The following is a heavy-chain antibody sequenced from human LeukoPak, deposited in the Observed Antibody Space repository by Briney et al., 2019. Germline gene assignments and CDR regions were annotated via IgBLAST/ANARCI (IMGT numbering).Heavy chain of an antibody. J-gene: IGHJ4*02. CDR2: ISYDGSNK. CDR3: AKDITVTTFRFDY. V-gene: IGHV3-30*18. CDR1: GFTFSSYG. Sequence: GGSLRLSCAASGFTFSSYGMHWVRQAPGKGLEWVAVISYDGSNKYYADSVKGRFTISRDNSKNTLYLQMNSLRAEDTAVYYCAKDITVTTFRFDYWGQGTLVTVSS. D-gene: IGHD4-17*01.